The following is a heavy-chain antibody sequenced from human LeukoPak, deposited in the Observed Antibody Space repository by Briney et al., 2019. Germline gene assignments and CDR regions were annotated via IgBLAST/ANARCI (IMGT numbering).Heavy chain of an antibody. Sequence: PSETLSLTCTVSGGSISSYYWSWIRQPPGKGLEWIGYIYTSGSTNYNPSLKSRVTISVDTSKDQFSLKLSSVTAADTAVYYYARRATLFWREWLGYYYMDVWGKGTTVTVSS. D-gene: IGHD3-3*01. CDR1: GGSISSYY. CDR2: IYTSGST. CDR3: ARRATLFWREWLGYYYMDV. J-gene: IGHJ6*03. V-gene: IGHV4-4*09.